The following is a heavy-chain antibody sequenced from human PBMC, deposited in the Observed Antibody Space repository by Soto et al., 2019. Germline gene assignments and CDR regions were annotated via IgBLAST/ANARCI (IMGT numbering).Heavy chain of an antibody. J-gene: IGHJ4*02. V-gene: IGHV3-21*01. CDR2: ISSSSSYI. Sequence: GGSLRLSCAASGFTFSSYSMNWVRQAPGKGLEWVSSISSSSSYIYYADSVKGRFTISRDNAKNSLYLQMNSLRAEDTAVYYCARDFQGAWPNYWGQGTLVPAPQ. CDR3: ARDFQGAWPNY. CDR1: GFTFSSYS.